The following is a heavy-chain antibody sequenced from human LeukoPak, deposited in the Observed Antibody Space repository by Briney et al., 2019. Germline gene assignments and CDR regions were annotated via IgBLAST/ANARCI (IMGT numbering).Heavy chain of an antibody. Sequence: GGSLRLSCAASGFTFSSYAMSWVRQAPGKGLEWVSAISGSGGSTYYADSVKGRFTISRDNSKNTLYLQMNSLRAEDTAVYYCASMRSYSSSWSHYFDYWGQGTLVTVSS. CDR2: ISGSGGST. CDR3: ASMRSYSSSWSHYFDY. CDR1: GFTFSSYA. V-gene: IGHV3-23*01. D-gene: IGHD6-13*01. J-gene: IGHJ4*02.